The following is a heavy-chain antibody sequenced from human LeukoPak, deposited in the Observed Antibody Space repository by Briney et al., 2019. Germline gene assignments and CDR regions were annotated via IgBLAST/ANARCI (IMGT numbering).Heavy chain of an antibody. CDR2: ISGNGGGT. CDR3: ARGNPPSQLVDH. Sequence: PGGSLRLSCAASGFTFSTYAMHWVRQAPGRGLEYVSSISGNGGGTYYANSVKGRFTISRDNSKNMVYLEMNSLRAEDTAVYYCARGNPPSQLVDHWGQGTLVTVSS. D-gene: IGHD1-1*01. J-gene: IGHJ4*02. CDR1: GFTFSTYA. V-gene: IGHV3-64*01.